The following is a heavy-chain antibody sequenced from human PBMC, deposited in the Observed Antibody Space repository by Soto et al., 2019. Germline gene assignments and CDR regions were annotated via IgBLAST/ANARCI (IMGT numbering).Heavy chain of an antibody. J-gene: IGHJ4*02. CDR1: GYTFASYY. CDR2: INPSGGST. V-gene: IGHV1-46*01. CDR3: ARDAWYYYDSSGYTN. D-gene: IGHD3-22*01. Sequence: ASVKVSCKASGYTFASYYMHWVRQAPGQGLEWMGIINPSGGSTSYAQKFQGRVTMTRDTSTSTVYMELSSLRSEDTAVYYCARDAWYYYDSSGYTNWGQGTLVTVSS.